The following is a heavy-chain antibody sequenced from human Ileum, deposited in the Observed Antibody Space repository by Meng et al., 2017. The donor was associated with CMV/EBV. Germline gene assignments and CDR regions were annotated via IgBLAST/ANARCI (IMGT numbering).Heavy chain of an antibody. V-gene: IGHV1-18*01. CDR3: ARVGPLGNYPSHAFDI. D-gene: IGHD4-11*01. Sequence: ASVKVSCKASGYIFSDYGMSWVRQAPGLGLEWMGWINTATGYTKFAQKFQGRISMTADTSTTTAHMELRSLRSDDTAVYYCARVGPLGNYPSHAFDIWGQGTRVTVSS. J-gene: IGHJ3*02. CDR2: INTATGYT. CDR1: GYIFSDYG.